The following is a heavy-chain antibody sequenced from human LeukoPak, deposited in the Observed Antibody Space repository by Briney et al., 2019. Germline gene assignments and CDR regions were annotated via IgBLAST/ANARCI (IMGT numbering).Heavy chain of an antibody. Sequence: PGGSLRLSCAASGFTFSYYAMHWVRQAPGKGLEYVSAISSNGGSTYYANSVKGRFTISRDNSKNTLYLQMGSLRAEDMAVYYCARAGYYSGWYDYWGQGTLVTVSS. CDR2: ISSNGGST. D-gene: IGHD6-19*01. V-gene: IGHV3-64*01. J-gene: IGHJ4*02. CDR1: GFTFSYYA. CDR3: ARAGYYSGWYDY.